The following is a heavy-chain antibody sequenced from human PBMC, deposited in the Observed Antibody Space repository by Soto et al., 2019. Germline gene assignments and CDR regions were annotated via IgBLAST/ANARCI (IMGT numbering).Heavy chain of an antibody. J-gene: IGHJ6*01. CDR3: TRGRKYDRNDYY. D-gene: IGHD3-9*01. CDR1: GGTFSRHA. Sequence: VQMVQSGAEVRKPGSSMKVSCKASGGTFSRHAISCVRPAPGQVIEWMGGSIPIFGTANHAQKFQRRVTINADDSTSTVYIEFNRLRFEESAKLSFTRGRKYDRNDYY. V-gene: IGHV1-69*01. CDR2: SIPIFGTA.